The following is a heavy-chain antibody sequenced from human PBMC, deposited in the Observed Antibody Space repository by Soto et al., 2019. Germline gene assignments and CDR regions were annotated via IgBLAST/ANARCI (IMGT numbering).Heavy chain of an antibody. V-gene: IGHV3-30-3*01. D-gene: IGHD3-22*01. CDR1: GFAFSSYA. Sequence: PWGSLRLSCAASGFAFSSYAIHWFRHSPFKGLEWVAVISYDGSNKYYADSVKGRFTISRDNSKNTLYLQMNSLRAEDTAVYYCARAQDYYDSSGSDYWGQGTLVTVSS. CDR3: ARAQDYYDSSGSDY. J-gene: IGHJ4*02. CDR2: ISYDGSNK.